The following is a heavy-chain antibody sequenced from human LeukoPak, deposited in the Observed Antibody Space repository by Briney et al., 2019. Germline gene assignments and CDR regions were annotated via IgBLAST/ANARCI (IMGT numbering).Heavy chain of an antibody. D-gene: IGHD3-16*01. Sequence: SETLSLTCTVTSGSINYWGWVRQPAGRGLEWIGRIYTTVKTDYNPSPKSRLTMSVDTSTRQFSLNLTSVTAADTAIYFCARHGYTASPYFLDFWSQGTLVTVSS. CDR1: SGSINY. V-gene: IGHV4-4*07. CDR2: IYTTVKT. J-gene: IGHJ4*02. CDR3: ARHGYTASPYFLDF.